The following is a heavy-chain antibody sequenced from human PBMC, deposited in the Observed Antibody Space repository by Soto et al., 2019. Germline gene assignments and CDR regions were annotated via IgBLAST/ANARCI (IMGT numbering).Heavy chain of an antibody. V-gene: IGHV3-23*01. CDR1: GFRFSIYS. CDR2: ITATGDRT. J-gene: IGHJ4*02. CDR3: ATMNGYFEY. Sequence: GSLRLSCADSGFRFSIYSMSWVRQTPGKGLEWVAAITATGDRTYYADSVTGRFTISRDNSKKTHYLQMTSLRAEDTAMYYCATMNGYFEYWGQGTPVTVSS. D-gene: IGHD3-22*01.